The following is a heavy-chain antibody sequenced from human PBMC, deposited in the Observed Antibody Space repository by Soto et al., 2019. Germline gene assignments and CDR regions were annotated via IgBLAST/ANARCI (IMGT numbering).Heavy chain of an antibody. CDR3: ANGRDPDGIWTFAS. J-gene: IGHJ5*01. CDR1: GFTFRTFT. Sequence: EVQLLKHRGQLVQPGESLRLSCAASGFTFRTFTMNWVRQAPGKGLEWVSGIIGGDGDKFYSDSVKGRFTIPRDNSKDMLFLQMSSLRVDDTAVYYCANGRDPDGIWTFASWGQGTRVTVSS. V-gene: IGHV3-23*01. CDR2: IIGGDGDK. D-gene: IGHD3-9*01.